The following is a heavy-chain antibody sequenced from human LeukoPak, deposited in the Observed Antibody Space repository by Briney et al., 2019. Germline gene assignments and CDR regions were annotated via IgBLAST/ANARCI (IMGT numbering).Heavy chain of an antibody. CDR1: GITFSSYG. Sequence: GGSLTLSCVASGITFSSYGLNWGRQTPGRGLEWVSSISGTTDAVYYADSVKGRFTISRDNAKNSLYLQMNTLRAEDTAVYYCARGYNYAFSFWGQGTLVTVSS. CDR2: ISGTTDAV. D-gene: IGHD1-20*01. CDR3: ARGYNYAFSF. J-gene: IGHJ4*02. V-gene: IGHV3-21*01.